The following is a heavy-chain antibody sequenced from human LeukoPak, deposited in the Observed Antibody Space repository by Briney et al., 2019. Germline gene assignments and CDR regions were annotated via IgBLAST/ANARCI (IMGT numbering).Heavy chain of an antibody. CDR1: GYTFTGYY. CDR2: INPNSGGT. J-gene: IGHJ6*02. Sequence: ASVKVSCKASGYTFTGYYMHWVRQAPGQGLEWMGWINPNSGGTNYAQKFQGRVTMTRDTSISTAYMELSRLRSDDMAVYYCASGLIAAAKYYYYYGMDVWGQGTTVTVSS. V-gene: IGHV1-2*02. D-gene: IGHD6-13*01. CDR3: ASGLIAAAKYYYYYGMDV.